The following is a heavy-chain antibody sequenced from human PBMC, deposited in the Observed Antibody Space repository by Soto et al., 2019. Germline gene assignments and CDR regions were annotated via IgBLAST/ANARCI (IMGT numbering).Heavy chain of an antibody. Sequence: GGSLRLSCAASGFTFSSYAMHWVRQAPGKGLEWVAVISYDGSNKYYADSVKGRFTISRDNSKNTLYLQMNSLRAEDTAVYYCARDSGDTAMEYYFDYWGQGTLVTVSS. D-gene: IGHD5-18*01. J-gene: IGHJ4*02. CDR1: GFTFSSYA. V-gene: IGHV3-30-3*01. CDR3: ARDSGDTAMEYYFDY. CDR2: ISYDGSNK.